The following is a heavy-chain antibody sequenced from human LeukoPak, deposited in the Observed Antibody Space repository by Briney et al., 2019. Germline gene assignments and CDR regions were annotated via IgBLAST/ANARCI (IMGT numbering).Heavy chain of an antibody. CDR1: GGSISSGDYY. CDR2: IYYSGST. V-gene: IGHV4-30-4*01. D-gene: IGHD2-2*01. J-gene: IGHJ4*02. Sequence: PSETLSLTCTVSGGSISSGDYYWSWIRQPPGKGLEWIGYIYYSGSTYYNPSLKSRVTISVDRSKNQFSLKLSSVTAADTAVYYCARARKVVPAYFDYWGQGTQVTVSS. CDR3: ARARKVVPAYFDY.